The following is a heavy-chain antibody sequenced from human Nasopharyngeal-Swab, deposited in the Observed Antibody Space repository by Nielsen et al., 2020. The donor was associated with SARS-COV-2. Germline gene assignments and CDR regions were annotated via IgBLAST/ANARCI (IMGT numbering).Heavy chain of an antibody. CDR2: IYYSGTT. J-gene: IGHJ4*02. CDR3: ARDTGYSSSPYFDY. V-gene: IGHV4-59*01. D-gene: IGHD6-13*01. Sequence: SETLSLTCTVSGGSIRSYYWSWIRQPPGKGLEWIGYIYYSGTTNYNPSLKSRVTISVDTSKNRFSLKLRSVSAADTAVYYCARDTGYSSSPYFDYWGQGTLVTVSS. CDR1: GGSIRSYY.